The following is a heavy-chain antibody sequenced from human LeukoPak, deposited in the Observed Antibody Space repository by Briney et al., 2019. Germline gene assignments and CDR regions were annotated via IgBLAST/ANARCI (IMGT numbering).Heavy chain of an antibody. D-gene: IGHD4-23*01. CDR3: AKAVGSLDPFDI. J-gene: IGHJ3*02. Sequence: PGGSLRVSCAASGFAFNNYAMSWVRQAPGKGVEWVSTIKRSGGGAYYADSVRGRFTISRDSSEDTLYLQMNSLRAEDTAVYYCAKAVGSLDPFDIWGQGTMVTVSS. CDR2: IKRSGGGA. CDR1: GFAFNNYA. V-gene: IGHV3-23*01.